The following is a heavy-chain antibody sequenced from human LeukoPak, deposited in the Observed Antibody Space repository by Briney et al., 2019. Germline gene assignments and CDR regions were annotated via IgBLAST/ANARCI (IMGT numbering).Heavy chain of an antibody. J-gene: IGHJ6*02. CDR3: ARATLGLGMDV. CDR2: IYYSGST. Sequence: SETLSLTCTVSGGSISSYYWSWIRQPPGKGLEWIGYIYYSGSTNYNPSLKSRVTISVDTSKNQFSLKLSSVTPADTAVYYCARATLGLGMDVWGQGTTVTVSS. CDR1: GGSISSYY. V-gene: IGHV4-59*01.